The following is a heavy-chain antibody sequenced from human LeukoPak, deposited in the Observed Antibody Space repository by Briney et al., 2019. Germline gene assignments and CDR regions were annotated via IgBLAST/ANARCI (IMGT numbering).Heavy chain of an antibody. CDR1: GYTFTDYY. CDR2: VDPEDGET. J-gene: IGHJ4*02. V-gene: IGHV1-69-2*01. Sequence: ASVKVSCKVSGYTFTDYYMHWVQQAPGKGLEWMGLVDPEDGETIYAEKFQGRVTITADTSTDTAYMELSSLRSEDTAVYYCATAYGLHYFDYWGQGTLVTVSP. D-gene: IGHD4-17*01. CDR3: ATAYGLHYFDY.